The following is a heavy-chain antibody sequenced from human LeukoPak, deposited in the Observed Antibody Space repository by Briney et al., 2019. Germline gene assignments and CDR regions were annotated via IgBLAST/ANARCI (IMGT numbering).Heavy chain of an antibody. J-gene: IGHJ3*02. CDR2: ISSSSSTI. D-gene: IGHD3-22*01. V-gene: IGHV3-48*01. Sequence: GGSLRLSCAASGFTFSSYSMNWVRQAPGKGLEWVSYISSSSSTIYYADSVKGRFTISRDNAKNSLYLQMNSLRAEDTAVYYCVRGVSDYYDSSGYYSAGGAFDIWGQGTMVTVSS. CDR1: GFTFSSYS. CDR3: VRGVSDYYDSSGYYSAGGAFDI.